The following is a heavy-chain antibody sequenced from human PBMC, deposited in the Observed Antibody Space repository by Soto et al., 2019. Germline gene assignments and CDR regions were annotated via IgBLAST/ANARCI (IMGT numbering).Heavy chain of an antibody. J-gene: IGHJ5*02. Sequence: PSETLSLTCTVSGGSISSTSYSWRWIRQPPGKGLEWIGEIYHLGSTDYNPSLRGRVTISVDKSNNQFSLKMRYLTAADTAVYYCATLPPRIEVTVLPIPTWGQGTLVTV. V-gene: IGHV4-61*05. D-gene: IGHD2-2*02. CDR3: ATLPPRIEVTVLPIPT. CDR2: IYHLGST. CDR1: GGSISSTSYS.